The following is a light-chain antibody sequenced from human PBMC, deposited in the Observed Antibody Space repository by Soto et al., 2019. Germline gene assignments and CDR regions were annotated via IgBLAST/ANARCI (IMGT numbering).Light chain of an antibody. CDR3: QQAYSFPYT. Sequence: DIQMTQSPSSVSASVGDRVTITCRASQGVRNWLAWYQQKPGEAPKLLIYAASTLRRGVPSRFRGSGSGTYFTFTITSLQPEDFATYYCQQAYSFPYTFGQGTKLEIK. CDR2: AAS. V-gene: IGKV1-12*01. CDR1: QGVRNW. J-gene: IGKJ2*01.